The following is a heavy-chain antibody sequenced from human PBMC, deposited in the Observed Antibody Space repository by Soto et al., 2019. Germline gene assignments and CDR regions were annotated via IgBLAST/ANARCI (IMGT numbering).Heavy chain of an antibody. CDR3: ARGRFRRTWFDP. Sequence: QVQLVQSGAEVKKPGASVKVSCKASGNTFTDYDINWVRQAAGQGPEWMGWMNPYSNNRGYAQNFQGRLIMTIDTSMTTAYMELTSLRSEDTAIYYCARGRFRRTWFDPWGQGTLVTVSS. J-gene: IGHJ5*02. CDR1: GNTFTDYD. V-gene: IGHV1-8*01. CDR2: MNPYSNNR.